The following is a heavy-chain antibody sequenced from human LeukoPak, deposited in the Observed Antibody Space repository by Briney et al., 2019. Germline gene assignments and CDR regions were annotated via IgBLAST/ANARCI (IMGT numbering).Heavy chain of an antibody. V-gene: IGHV3-9*01. D-gene: IGHD6-19*01. CDR2: ISWNSGSI. CDR3: AKDSQYSSPRSIDY. J-gene: IGHJ4*02. CDR1: GFTFDDYA. Sequence: PGGSLRLSCAASGFTFDDYAMHWVRQAPGKGLEWVSGISWNSGSIGYADSVKGRFTISRDNAKNSLYLQMNSLRAEDTALYYCAKDSQYSSPRSIDYWGQGTLVTVSS.